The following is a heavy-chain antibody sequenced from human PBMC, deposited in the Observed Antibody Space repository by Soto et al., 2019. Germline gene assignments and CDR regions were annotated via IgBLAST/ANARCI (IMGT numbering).Heavy chain of an antibody. CDR3: AKDSGLPRFGTLIHALDL. CDR2: IDYDGVNK. J-gene: IGHJ3*01. D-gene: IGHD3-10*01. CDR1: GFTFYNYA. V-gene: IGHV3-23*01. Sequence: GGSLRLSCAASGFTFYNYAMNWVRQAPGKGLEWVSTIDYDGVNKHYADSVKGRFTISRDTSSNTLYLQLNSLRDDDAAMYYCAKDSGLPRFGTLIHALDLWGQGTMVTVS.